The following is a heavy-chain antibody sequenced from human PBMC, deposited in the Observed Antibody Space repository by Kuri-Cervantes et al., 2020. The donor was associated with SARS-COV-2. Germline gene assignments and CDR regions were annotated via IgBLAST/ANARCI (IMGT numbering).Heavy chain of an antibody. CDR1: GASISSYY. J-gene: IGHJ4*02. D-gene: IGHD6-13*01. V-gene: IGHV4-4*07. Sequence: SQTLSLTCAVSGASISSYYWNWIRQPAGKGLEWIGRVYTSVITNYNPSLKSRVTMSVDTSNNQFSLKLNSVTAADTAVYYCARGGGGSSWYFDHWGQGTLVTVSS. CDR2: VYTSVIT. CDR3: ARGGGGSSWYFDH.